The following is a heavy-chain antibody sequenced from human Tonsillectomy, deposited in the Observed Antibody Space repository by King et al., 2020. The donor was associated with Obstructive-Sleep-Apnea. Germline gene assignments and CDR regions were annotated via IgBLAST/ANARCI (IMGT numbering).Heavy chain of an antibody. CDR2: IKQDGSEK. V-gene: IGHV3-7*03. CDR1: GFTFSSYW. Sequence: EVQLVESGGGLVQPGGSLRLSCAASGFTFSSYWMSWVRQAPGKGLEWVANIKQDGSEKYYVDSVKGRFTISRDNAKNSLCLQMNSLRAEDTAVYYCASSWERGPYYYYGMDVWGQGTTVTVSS. J-gene: IGHJ6*02. CDR3: ASSWERGPYYYYGMDV. D-gene: IGHD1-1*01.